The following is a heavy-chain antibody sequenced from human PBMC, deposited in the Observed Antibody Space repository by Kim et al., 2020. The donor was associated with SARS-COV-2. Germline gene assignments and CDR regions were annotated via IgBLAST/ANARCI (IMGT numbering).Heavy chain of an antibody. J-gene: IGHJ4*02. V-gene: IGHV5-51*01. CDR3: ARWKVVITNPGPFYFDY. CDR1: GYSFTSYW. D-gene: IGHD3-22*01. CDR2: IYPGDSDT. Sequence: GASLKISCKGSGYSFTSYWIGWVRQMPGKGLEWMGIIYPGDSDTRYSPSFQGQVTISADKSISTAYLQWSSLKASDTAMYYCARWKVVITNPGPFYFDYWGQGTLVTVSS.